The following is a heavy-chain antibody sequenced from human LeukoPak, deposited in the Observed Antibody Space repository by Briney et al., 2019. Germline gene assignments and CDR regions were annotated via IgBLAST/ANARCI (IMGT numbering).Heavy chain of an antibody. CDR3: ARSLRRHDAFDI. CDR2: ISGSGGST. J-gene: IGHJ3*02. V-gene: IGHV3-23*01. Sequence: GGSLRLSCAASGFTFSSYAMSWVRQAPGKGLEWVSAISGSGGSTYYADSVKGRFTISRDNSKNTLYLQMNSLRAEDTAVYYCARSLRRHDAFDIWGQGTMVTVSS. D-gene: IGHD3-16*02. CDR1: GFTFSSYA.